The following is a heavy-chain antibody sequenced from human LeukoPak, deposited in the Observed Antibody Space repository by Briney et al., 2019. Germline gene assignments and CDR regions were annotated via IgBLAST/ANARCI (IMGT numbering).Heavy chain of an antibody. CDR3: ARAGYCSSTSCYTHWFDP. CDR2: INPNSGGT. V-gene: IGHV1-2*02. CDR1: GYTFTGYY. J-gene: IGHJ5*02. Sequence: ASVKVSCKASGYTFTGYYMHWVRQAPGQGLEWMGWINPNSGGTNYAQKFQGRVTMTRDTSISTAYMELSRLRSDDTAVYYCARAGYCSSTSCYTHWFDPWGQGTLVTVSS. D-gene: IGHD2-2*02.